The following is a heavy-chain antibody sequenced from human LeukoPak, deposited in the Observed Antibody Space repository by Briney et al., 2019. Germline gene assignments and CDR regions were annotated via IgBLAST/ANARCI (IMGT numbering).Heavy chain of an antibody. CDR1: GFSFSNYG. CDR3: VKDEGGVQLAY. CDR2: ISGSGGRA. Sequence: GGSLRLSCAASGFSFSNYGMGWVRQAPGKGLEWIASISGSGGRADYLDSVKGRFTISRDNSKNTLYIQMNSLRADDTAVYYCVKDEGGVQLAYWGQGTLVTVSS. V-gene: IGHV3-23*01. D-gene: IGHD1-1*01. J-gene: IGHJ4*02.